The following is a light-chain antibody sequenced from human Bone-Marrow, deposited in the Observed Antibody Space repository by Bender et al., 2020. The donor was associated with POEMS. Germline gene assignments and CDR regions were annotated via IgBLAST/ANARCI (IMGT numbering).Light chain of an antibody. CDR2: EVN. Sequence: QSALTQPPSASGSPGQSVYISCTGTSSDVGSSNFVSWYQQHPGKVPKVMIYEVNKRPSWVPDRFSGSKSGNTASLTVSGLQAEDEADYYCSSPTVNNNYAFGTGTKVTVL. V-gene: IGLV2-8*01. CDR1: SSDVGSSNF. J-gene: IGLJ1*01. CDR3: SSPTVNNNYA.